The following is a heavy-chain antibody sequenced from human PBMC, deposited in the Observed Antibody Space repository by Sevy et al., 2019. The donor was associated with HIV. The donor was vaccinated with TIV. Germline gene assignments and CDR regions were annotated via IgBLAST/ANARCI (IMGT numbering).Heavy chain of an antibody. Sequence: GGCLRLSCAASGFPFSGYAMTWVRQAPGKGLEWVSAISGSGGSTYYADSVKGRFSVSRDNSKNTLYLQMSSLRAEDTAVSFSAKGSVYHTSGYYYTLVAFDYWGQGTPVTVSS. D-gene: IGHD3-22*01. CDR3: AKGSVYHTSGYYYTLVAFDY. J-gene: IGHJ4*02. CDR2: ISGSGGST. V-gene: IGHV3-23*01. CDR1: GFPFSGYA.